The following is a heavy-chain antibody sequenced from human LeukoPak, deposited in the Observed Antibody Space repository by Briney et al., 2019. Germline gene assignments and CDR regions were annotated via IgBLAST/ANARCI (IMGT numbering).Heavy chain of an antibody. CDR1: GGSISSYY. J-gene: IGHJ4*02. Sequence: SETLSLTCTVSGGSISSYYWSWIRQPAGKGLEWIGRIYTSGSTNYNPSLKSRVTISVDTSKNQFSLKLSSVTAADTAVYYCARHKATVVFSYYFDYWGQGTLVTVSS. D-gene: IGHD4-23*01. CDR2: IYTSGST. CDR3: ARHKATVVFSYYFDY. V-gene: IGHV4-4*07.